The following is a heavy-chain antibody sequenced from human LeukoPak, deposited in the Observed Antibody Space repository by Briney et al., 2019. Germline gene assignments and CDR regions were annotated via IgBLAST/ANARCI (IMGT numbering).Heavy chain of an antibody. CDR1: GYTFTGYY. CDR3: ARGMANKVGGYYYYMDV. J-gene: IGHJ6*03. CDR2: INPNSGGT. D-gene: IGHD3-10*01. Sequence: ASVKVSCKASGYTFTGYYMHWVRQAPGQGLEWMGWINPNSGGTNYAQKFQGRVTMTRDTSISTAYMELSRLRSDDTAVYYCARGMANKVGGYYYYMDVWGKGTTVTVSS. V-gene: IGHV1-2*02.